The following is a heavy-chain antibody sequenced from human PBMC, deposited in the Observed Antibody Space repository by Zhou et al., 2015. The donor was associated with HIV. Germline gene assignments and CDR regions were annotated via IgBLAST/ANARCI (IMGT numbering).Heavy chain of an antibody. CDR2: ISYDGSNK. CDR3: ARDRDWWRPHYMDV. CDR1: GFTFSSYA. D-gene: IGHD2-8*02. J-gene: IGHJ6*03. V-gene: IGHV3-30-3*01. Sequence: QVQLVESGGGVVQPGRSLRLSCAASGFTFSSYAMHWVRQAPGKGLEWVAVISYDGSNKYYADSVKGRFTISRDNSKNTLYLQMNSLRAEDTAVYYCARDRDWWRPHYMDVWGKGTTVTVSS.